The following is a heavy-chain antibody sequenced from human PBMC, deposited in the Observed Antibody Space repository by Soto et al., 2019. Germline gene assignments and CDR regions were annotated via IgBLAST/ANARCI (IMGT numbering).Heavy chain of an antibody. V-gene: IGHV5-51*01. J-gene: IGHJ6*02. CDR2: IDPGASDT. CDR1: GYSFTSYW. CDR3: ERHQQYGDYYDYYGMEV. D-gene: IGHD4-4*01. Sequence: GESLKISCKGSGYSFTSYWIGWVRQMPGKGLEWMGIIDPGASDTRYSPSFQGQVTISADRSISTAYLQWSSLKASDTAMYYCERHQQYGDYYDYYGMEVWGQWTTVTVS.